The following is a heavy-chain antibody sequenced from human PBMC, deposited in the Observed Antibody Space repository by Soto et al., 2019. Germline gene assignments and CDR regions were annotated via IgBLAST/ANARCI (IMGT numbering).Heavy chain of an antibody. CDR2: IIPLFGAA. CDR1: GVTFTSET. Sequence: QVQLVQSGAEVKKPGSSVKVSCKASGVTFTSETISWVRQAPGQGLEWMGGIIPLFGAANYAQKFQGRVTITADESTSTVYMELSSLISDDMAVYYCATELGENPASPFDSWGQGTLVTVSS. V-gene: IGHV1-69*01. CDR3: ATELGENPASPFDS. D-gene: IGHD2-21*01. J-gene: IGHJ4*02.